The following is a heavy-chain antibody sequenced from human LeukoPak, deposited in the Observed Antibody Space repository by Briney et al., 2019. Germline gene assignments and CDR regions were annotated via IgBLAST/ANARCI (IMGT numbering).Heavy chain of an antibody. CDR3: ARCRRIYYDSSGYSYFDY. D-gene: IGHD3-22*01. J-gene: IGHJ4*02. V-gene: IGHV1-2*04. Sequence: ASVKVSCKASGYTFTGYYMHWVRQAPGQGLEWMGWINPNSGGTNYAQKFQGWVTMTRDTSISTAYMELSRLRSDDTAVYYCARCRRIYYDSSGYSYFDYWGQGTLVTVSS. CDR1: GYTFTGYY. CDR2: INPNSGGT.